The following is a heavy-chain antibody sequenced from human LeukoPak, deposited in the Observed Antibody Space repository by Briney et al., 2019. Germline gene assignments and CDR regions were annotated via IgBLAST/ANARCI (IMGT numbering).Heavy chain of an antibody. CDR1: GFTVSSNY. Sequence: PGGSLRLSCATSGFTVSSNYMSWVRQAPGKGLEWVSVIYSGDNTYYADSVKGRFTISRDNSKNTLYLQMNSLRAEDTAVYYCARDSVAGTFDYWGQGTLVTVSS. CDR3: ARDSVAGTFDY. D-gene: IGHD6-19*01. V-gene: IGHV3-53*01. CDR2: IYSGDNT. J-gene: IGHJ4*02.